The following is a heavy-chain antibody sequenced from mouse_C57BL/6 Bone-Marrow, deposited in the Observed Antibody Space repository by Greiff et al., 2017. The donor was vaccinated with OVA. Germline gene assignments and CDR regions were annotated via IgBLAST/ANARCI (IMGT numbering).Heavy chain of an antibody. CDR1: GYTFTSYW. V-gene: IGHV1-64*01. CDR3: ASLTTDEHYAMDY. CDR2: IHPNSGST. D-gene: IGHD1-1*01. Sequence: QVQLQQSGAELVKPGASVKLSCKASGYTFTSYWMHWVKQRPGQGLEWIGMIHPNSGSTNYNEKFKSKATLTVDKSSSTAYMQLSSLTSEDSAVYYCASLTTDEHYAMDYWGQGTSVTVSS. J-gene: IGHJ4*01.